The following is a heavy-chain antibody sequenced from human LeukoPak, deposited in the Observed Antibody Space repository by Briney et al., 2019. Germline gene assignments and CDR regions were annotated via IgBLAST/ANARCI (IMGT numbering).Heavy chain of an antibody. Sequence: GGSLRLSCAASGFTFDDYGMSWVRQAPGKGLEWVSGINWSGRDTSYADSVKGRFTISRDSAKKSLHLQMNSLRAEDTALYYCAKYFVGQMAPFDYWGQGTLVTVSS. J-gene: IGHJ4*02. V-gene: IGHV3-20*04. CDR3: AKYFVGQMAPFDY. CDR1: GFTFDDYG. CDR2: INWSGRDT. D-gene: IGHD2/OR15-2a*01.